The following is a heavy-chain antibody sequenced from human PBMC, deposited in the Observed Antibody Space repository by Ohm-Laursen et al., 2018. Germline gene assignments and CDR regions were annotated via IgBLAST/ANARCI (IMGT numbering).Heavy chain of an antibody. CDR2: IYTSGST. V-gene: IGHV4-4*07. CDR1: GGSISSYY. D-gene: IGHD3-10*01. CDR3: ASQSRGDNFVDY. J-gene: IGHJ4*02. Sequence: SETLSLTCSVSGGSISSYYWSWIRQPAGKGLEWIGRIYTSGSTNYNPSLKSRVTMSLDTSKNQFSLKLSSVIAADTAVYYCASQSRGDNFVDYWGQGTLVTVSS.